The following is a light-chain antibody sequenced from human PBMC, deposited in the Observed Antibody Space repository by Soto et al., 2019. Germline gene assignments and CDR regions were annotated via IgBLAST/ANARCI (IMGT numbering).Light chain of an antibody. CDR2: EVN. V-gene: IGLV2-8*01. CDR3: SSYAGSNNFVV. CDR1: SSDVGTYTY. Sequence: QSVLTQPPSASGSPGQSVTISCTGTSSDVGTYTYVSWYQQHAGKAPHLMIYEVNKRPSGVPDRFSASKSGNTASLTVSGLQAEDEADYYCSSYAGSNNFVVFGGGTKLTVL. J-gene: IGLJ3*02.